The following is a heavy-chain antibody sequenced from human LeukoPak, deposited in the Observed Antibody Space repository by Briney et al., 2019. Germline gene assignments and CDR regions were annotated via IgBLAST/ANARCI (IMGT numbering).Heavy chain of an antibody. CDR3: ALGYFNVLTGYVDAFDV. Sequence: SETLSLTCTVSGYSISSGYYWGWIRQPPGKGLEWIGSIYHSGSTYYNPSLKSRVTISLDPSGNQFSLRLTSVTAADAAVYYCALGYFNVLTGYVDAFDVWGQGTMVTVSS. CDR1: GYSISSGYY. V-gene: IGHV4-38-2*02. CDR2: IYHSGST. J-gene: IGHJ3*01. D-gene: IGHD3-9*01.